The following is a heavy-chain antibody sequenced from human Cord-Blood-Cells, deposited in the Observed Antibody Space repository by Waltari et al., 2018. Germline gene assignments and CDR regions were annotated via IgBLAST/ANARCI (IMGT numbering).Heavy chain of an antibody. CDR1: VGSIRSSY. V-gene: IGHV4-59*01. CDR2: IYYSGST. CDR3: ARGGRNYFDY. Sequence: QVQLQESGPGLVKPSETLSLTCTVSVGSIRSSYCSWLRQPPGKGLEWIGYIYYSGSTNYNPSLKSRVTISVDTSKNQFSLKLSSVTAADTAVYYCARGGRNYFDYWGQGTLVTVSS. J-gene: IGHJ4*02.